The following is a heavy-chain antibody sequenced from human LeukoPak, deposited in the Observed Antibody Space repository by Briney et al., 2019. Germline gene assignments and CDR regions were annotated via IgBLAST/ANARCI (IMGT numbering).Heavy chain of an antibody. CDR2: IKQDGSEK. D-gene: IGHD3-3*01. CDR1: GFTFTTYW. CDR3: VRGSLASGVVVYYYYYLDV. V-gene: IGHV3-7*01. J-gene: IGHJ6*03. Sequence: GGSLRLSCAASGFTFTTYWMSWVRQAPGKGLEWVANIKQDGSEKHYVDSVRGRFTISRDNAKNSLYLQMNSLRAEDTAVYYCVRGSLASGVVVYYYYYLDVWGKGTTVTVSS.